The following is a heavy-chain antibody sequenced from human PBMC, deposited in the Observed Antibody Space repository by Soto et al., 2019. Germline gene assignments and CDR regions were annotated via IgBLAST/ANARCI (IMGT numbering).Heavy chain of an antibody. CDR2: MNPNSGDT. CDR3: ARNPATTGDFDY. V-gene: IGHV1-8*01. D-gene: IGHD1-1*01. Sequence: QVQLVQSGAEVKKPGASVKVSCRASGYSFSSYDINWVRQATGQGLEWLGWMNPNSGDTGYAQQFQGRVTLTRDTSTSTAYMELSSLRSEDTAVYFCARNPATTGDFDYWGQGTLVTGSS. J-gene: IGHJ4*02. CDR1: GYSFSSYD.